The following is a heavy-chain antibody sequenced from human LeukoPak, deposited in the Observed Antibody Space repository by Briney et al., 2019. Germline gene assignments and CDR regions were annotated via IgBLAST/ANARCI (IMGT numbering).Heavy chain of an antibody. CDR3: ARVLRMTATVTFWVPYGMDV. CDR1: GGSFSGYY. D-gene: IGHD5-18*01. V-gene: IGHV4-34*01. J-gene: IGHJ6*04. CDR2: INHSGST. Sequence: SETLSLTCAVYGGSFSGYYWSWIRQPPGKGLEWIGEINHSGSTTYNPSLKSRVTISLDTSKNQFSLKLSSVAAADTAVYYCARVLRMTATVTFWVPYGMDVWGKGTTVTVSS.